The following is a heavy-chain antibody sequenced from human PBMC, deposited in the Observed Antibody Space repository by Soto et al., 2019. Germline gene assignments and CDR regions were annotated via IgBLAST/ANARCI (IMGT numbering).Heavy chain of an antibody. Sequence: SETLSLTCTVSGGSISSGGYYWSWIRQHPGKGLEWIGYIYNSGSTYYNPSLKSRVTISVDTSKNQFSLKLSSVTAADTAVYYYATSNYSQGYCSSTSCYRGGDWFDPWGQGTLVTVSS. J-gene: IGHJ5*02. D-gene: IGHD2-2*02. V-gene: IGHV4-31*03. CDR2: IYNSGST. CDR3: ATSNYSQGYCSSTSCYRGGDWFDP. CDR1: GGSISSGGYY.